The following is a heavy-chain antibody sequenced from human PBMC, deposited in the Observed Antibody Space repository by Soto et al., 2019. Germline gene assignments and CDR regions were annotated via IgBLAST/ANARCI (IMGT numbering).Heavy chain of an antibody. CDR3: AKRSSYGIGWYFDY. V-gene: IGHV3-23*01. J-gene: IGHJ4*02. CDR2: ISGSGIDT. CDR1: GFTFSSYA. D-gene: IGHD6-19*01. Sequence: GGSLRLSCAASGFTFSSYAMSWVRQAPGKGLEWVSSISGSGIDTYYADSVKGRFTISRDDSKNTLYLQMSSLRAEDTAVYYCAKRSSYGIGWYFDYWGQGTLVTVSS.